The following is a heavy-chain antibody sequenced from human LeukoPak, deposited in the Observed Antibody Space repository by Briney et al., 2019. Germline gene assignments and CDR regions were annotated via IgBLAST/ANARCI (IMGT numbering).Heavy chain of an antibody. J-gene: IGHJ3*02. CDR3: ARNMPVASGDAFDM. V-gene: IGHV4-59*08. D-gene: IGHD5-12*01. CDR2: MSYSRGT. CDR1: VGSLSRYY. Sequence: SETLSLTCTVSVGSLSRYYWRWIRQPPGKGLEWLGYMSYSRGTDYNASLKSRGTISVGTSQNQFSLKLSSVTADDPAVYYCARNMPVASGDAFDMWAQGTRDSVFS.